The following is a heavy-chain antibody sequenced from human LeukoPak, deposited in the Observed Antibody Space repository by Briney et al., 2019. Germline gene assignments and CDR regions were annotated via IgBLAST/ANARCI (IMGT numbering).Heavy chain of an antibody. D-gene: IGHD2-2*01. CDR2: IWYDGSNK. V-gene: IGHV3-33*01. CDR1: GFTFSSYG. CDR3: ARVVPAAMMPGDAFDI. Sequence: GGSLRLSCAASGFTFSSYGMHWVRQAPGKGLEWVAVIWYDGSNKYYADSVKGRFTISRDNSKNTLYLQMNSLRAEDTAVYYCARVVPAAMMPGDAFDIWGQGTRVTVSS. J-gene: IGHJ3*02.